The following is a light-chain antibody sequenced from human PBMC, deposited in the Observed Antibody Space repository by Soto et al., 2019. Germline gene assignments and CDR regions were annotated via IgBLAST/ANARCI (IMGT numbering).Light chain of an antibody. CDR1: QTINNN. CDR2: GAS. V-gene: IGKV3-15*01. Sequence: EIVLTQSPAPLSLSPGERATLSCRASQTINNNIAWYQLKDGQVPRLLIYGASTRATDTPARFSGSGSGTEFTLTISSLQSEDFAEYHCQQYNNWPQTLGQGTKVDIK. CDR3: QQYNNWPQT. J-gene: IGKJ1*01.